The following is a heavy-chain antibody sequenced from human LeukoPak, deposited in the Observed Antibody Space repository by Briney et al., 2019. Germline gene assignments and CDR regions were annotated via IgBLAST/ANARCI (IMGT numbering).Heavy chain of an antibody. Sequence: SETLSLTCTVSGGSISGSSYYWGWIRQPPGKGLEWIGYIYYSGSTNYNPSLKSRVTISVDTSKNQFSLNLQSVTPEDTAVYYCARNLIPEQLVVNFWGQGTLVTVSS. CDR2: IYYSGST. CDR3: ARNLIPEQLVVNF. V-gene: IGHV4-61*05. J-gene: IGHJ4*02. D-gene: IGHD6-13*01. CDR1: GGSISGSSYY.